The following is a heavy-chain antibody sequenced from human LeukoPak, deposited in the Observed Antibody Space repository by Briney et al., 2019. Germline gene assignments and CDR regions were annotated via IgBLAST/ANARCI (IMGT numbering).Heavy chain of an antibody. V-gene: IGHV4-34*01. CDR1: GGSFSGYY. J-gene: IGHJ4*02. CDR2: INHSGST. CDR3: ARGDDYGDWYFDY. D-gene: IGHD4-17*01. Sequence: SETLSLICAVYGGSFSGYYWSWIRQPPGKGLEWIGEINHSGSTNYNPSLKSRVTISVDTSKNQFSLKLSSVTAADTAVYYCARGDDYGDWYFDYWGQGTLVTVSS.